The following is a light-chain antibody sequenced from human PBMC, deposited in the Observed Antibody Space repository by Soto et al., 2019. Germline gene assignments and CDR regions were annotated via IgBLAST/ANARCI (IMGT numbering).Light chain of an antibody. CDR1: SSDVGGYNY. J-gene: IGLJ1*01. CDR2: DVS. CDR3: CSYAGSVYV. V-gene: IGLV2-11*01. Sequence: QSVLAQPRSVCGSPGQSVTISCTGTSSDVGGYNYVSWYQQHPGKAPKLMIYDVSKRPSGVPDRFSGSKSGNTASLTISGLQAEDEADYYCCSYAGSVYVFGTGTKVTVL.